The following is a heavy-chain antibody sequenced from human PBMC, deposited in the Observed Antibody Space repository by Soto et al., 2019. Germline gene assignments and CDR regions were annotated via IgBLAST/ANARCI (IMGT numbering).Heavy chain of an antibody. D-gene: IGHD5-18*01. J-gene: IGHJ6*02. V-gene: IGHV1-69*13. CDR2: IIPIFGTA. CDR3: ASFSGYSYGYYYYYGMDV. CDR1: GYNFNIYG. Sequence: ASVTVSCKTSGYNFNIYGISWVRQAPGQGLEWMGGIIPIFGTANYAQKFQGRVTITADESTSTAYMELSSLRSEDTAVYYCASFSGYSYGYYYYYGMDVWGQGTTVTVSS.